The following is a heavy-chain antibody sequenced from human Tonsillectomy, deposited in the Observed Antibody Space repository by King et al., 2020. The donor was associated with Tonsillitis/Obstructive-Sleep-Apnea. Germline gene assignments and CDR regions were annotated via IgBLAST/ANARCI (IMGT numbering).Heavy chain of an antibody. CDR2: ISYDGSNK. Sequence: VQLVESGGGVVQPGRSLRLSCAASGFTFSSYAMHWVRQAPGKGLEWVAVISYDGSNKYYADSVKGRFTISRDNSKNTLYLQMNSLRAEDTAVYYCARVSRPSRYCSSTSCYHSLGYWGQGTLVTVFS. CDR3: ARVSRPSRYCSSTSCYHSLGY. V-gene: IGHV3-30*04. CDR1: GFTFSSYA. J-gene: IGHJ4*02. D-gene: IGHD2-2*01.